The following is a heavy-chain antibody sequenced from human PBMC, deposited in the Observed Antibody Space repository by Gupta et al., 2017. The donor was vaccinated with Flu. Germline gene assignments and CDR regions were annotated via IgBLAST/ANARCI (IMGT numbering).Heavy chain of an antibody. D-gene: IGHD2-21*02. Sequence: QVQLQPWGAGLLKPSETLSLTCAVYGGSFSGYYWSWIRQPPGTGLEWIGEINHSGSTNYNPSLKSRVTISVDTSKNQFSLKLSSVTAADTAVYYCARTPTQTVHIVVVTAIDAFDIWGQGTMVTVSS. CDR2: INHSGST. J-gene: IGHJ3*02. V-gene: IGHV4-34*01. CDR3: ARTPTQTVHIVVVTAIDAFDI. CDR1: GGSFSGYY.